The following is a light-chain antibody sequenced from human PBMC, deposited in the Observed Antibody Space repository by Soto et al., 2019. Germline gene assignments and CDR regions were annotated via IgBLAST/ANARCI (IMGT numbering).Light chain of an antibody. Sequence: DIQMTQSPSTLSASVGDRVTFTCRASQIISSSLAWYQQKPGKAPYLLISDVSSLERGVPSRFSGSGSGTEFTLTISSMQPDDFATFYCQQYNGYSRTFGQGTKVDI. J-gene: IGKJ1*01. V-gene: IGKV1-5*01. CDR1: QIISSS. CDR3: QQYNGYSRT. CDR2: DVS.